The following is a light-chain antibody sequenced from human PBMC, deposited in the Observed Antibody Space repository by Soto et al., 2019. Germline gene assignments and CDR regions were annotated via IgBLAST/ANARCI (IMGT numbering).Light chain of an antibody. CDR2: DAF. Sequence: EIVLTQSPATLSLSPGERAPLSCRASQSVSTYLAWSQQKPGQAPRLLIYDAFNRATGVPARFRVSGSGTDLTLTISGLQPEDLSVYYCQQRDKWPITFGQGTRLEIK. CDR1: QSVSTY. J-gene: IGKJ5*01. V-gene: IGKV3-11*01. CDR3: QQRDKWPIT.